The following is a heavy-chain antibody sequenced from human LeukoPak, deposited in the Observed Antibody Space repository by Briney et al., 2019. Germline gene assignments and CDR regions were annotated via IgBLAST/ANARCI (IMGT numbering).Heavy chain of an antibody. Sequence: PGGSLRLSCAASGFIFSSYAMSWVRQAPGKGLEWVSTISGSGGSTYYADSVKGRFTISRDNSKNTLSLQMNSLRVEDTAIYYCAKNVVVKRYIDYWGQGTLVTVSS. V-gene: IGHV3-23*01. CDR1: GFIFSSYA. D-gene: IGHD2-15*01. J-gene: IGHJ4*02. CDR3: AKNVVVKRYIDY. CDR2: ISGSGGST.